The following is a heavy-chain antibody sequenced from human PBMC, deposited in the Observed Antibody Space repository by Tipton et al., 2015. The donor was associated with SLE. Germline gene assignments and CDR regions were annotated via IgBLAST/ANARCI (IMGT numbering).Heavy chain of an antibody. CDR2: MYGGGGT. D-gene: IGHD3-10*01. Sequence: VQLVQSGGTLVKPGGSLRLSCAASGFSFRDYYMTWVRQAPGKGLEWVSVMYGGGGTYYADAVKGRFTISRDESKNTVYLQMNSLTAEDTAVYYCARDVASGSYYGLDVWGQGTTVTVSS. CDR3: ARDVASGSYYGLDV. CDR1: GFSFRDYY. J-gene: IGHJ6*01. V-gene: IGHV3-66*02.